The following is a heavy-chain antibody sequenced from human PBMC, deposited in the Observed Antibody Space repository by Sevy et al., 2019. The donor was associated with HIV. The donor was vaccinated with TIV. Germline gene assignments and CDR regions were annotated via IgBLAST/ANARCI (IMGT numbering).Heavy chain of an antibody. CDR3: ARLGYSSGWSEYSQH. V-gene: IGHV4-39*01. Sequence: SETLSLTCTVSGGSISSSSYYWGWIRQPPGKGLEWIGGIYYSGRTYYTPSLKSRVTISVETSKNQFSLKLSSVTAADTAVYYCARLGYSSGWSEYSQHWGQGTLVTVSS. D-gene: IGHD6-19*01. CDR1: GGSISSSSYY. J-gene: IGHJ1*01. CDR2: IYYSGRT.